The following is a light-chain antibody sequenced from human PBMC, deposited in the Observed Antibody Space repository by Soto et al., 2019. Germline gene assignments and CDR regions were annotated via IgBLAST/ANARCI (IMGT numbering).Light chain of an antibody. CDR2: GAS. CDR1: QSVNLNY. V-gene: IGKV3-20*01. Sequence: EIVLTQSPGTLSLSPGERATLSCRASQSVNLNYLAWYQQKPGQAPRLLIYGASSRATGIPDRFSGSGSGREFTLAFIRLEPEDFAVYYCQQYGRSPFTFGPGTKVHLK. J-gene: IGKJ3*01. CDR3: QQYGRSPFT.